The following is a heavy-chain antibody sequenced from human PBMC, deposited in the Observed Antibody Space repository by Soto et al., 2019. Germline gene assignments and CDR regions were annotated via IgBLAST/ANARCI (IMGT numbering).Heavy chain of an antibody. CDR1: GFIFSDHA. V-gene: IGHV3-23*01. CDR3: ARDAISMVRGTNNWFEP. CDR2: ISGNGIAT. Sequence: EVQLLESGGGLVQPGGSLRLSCEASGFIFSDHAMSWVRQAPGKGLEWVSAISGNGIATDYADSVKGRFTISRDNSKNTLYLQMNRLRADDTAAYYCARDAISMVRGTNNWFEPWGQGTLVTVSS. J-gene: IGHJ5*02. D-gene: IGHD3-10*01.